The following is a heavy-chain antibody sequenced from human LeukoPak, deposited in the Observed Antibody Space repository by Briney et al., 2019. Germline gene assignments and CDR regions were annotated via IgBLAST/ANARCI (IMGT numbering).Heavy chain of an antibody. CDR3: ASGYDISTGYGYFDY. Sequence: SETLSLTCTVSGGSISSGSYYWGWIRQPPGKGMEWIGSIYYSGRTYYNPSLKSRVTISVDTSKNQFSLKLSSVTAADTAVYYCASGYDISTGYGYFDYWGQGTLVTVSS. CDR2: IYYSGRT. V-gene: IGHV4-39*01. CDR1: GGSISSGSYY. D-gene: IGHD3-9*01. J-gene: IGHJ4*02.